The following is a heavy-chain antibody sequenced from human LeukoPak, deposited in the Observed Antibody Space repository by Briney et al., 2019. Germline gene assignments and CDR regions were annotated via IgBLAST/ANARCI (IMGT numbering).Heavy chain of an antibody. CDR2: ISGSGGST. D-gene: IGHD6-19*01. Sequence: GGSLRLSCAASGFTFSSYAMSWVRQAPGKGLEWVSAISGSGGSTYYADSVKGRFTISRDNAKNLLFLQMNTLRAEDTAVYYCARDVYGSGDVWGQGTTVTVSS. J-gene: IGHJ6*02. CDR1: GFTFSSYA. V-gene: IGHV3-23*01. CDR3: ARDVYGSGDV.